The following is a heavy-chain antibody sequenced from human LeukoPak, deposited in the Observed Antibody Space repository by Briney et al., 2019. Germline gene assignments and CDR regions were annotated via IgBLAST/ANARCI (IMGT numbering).Heavy chain of an antibody. D-gene: IGHD3-22*01. Sequence: GGSLRLSYAASGFTFSSLWMTWVRQAPGKGLEWVANIRQDGGETYYVDSVKGRFTISRDNAKTSLYLQMTSLRAEDAAVYYCARRYHFDSSGLHWRSPFDIWGQGTMVAVSS. CDR2: IRQDGGET. J-gene: IGHJ3*02. CDR1: GFTFSSLW. CDR3: ARRYHFDSSGLHWRSPFDI. V-gene: IGHV3-7*01.